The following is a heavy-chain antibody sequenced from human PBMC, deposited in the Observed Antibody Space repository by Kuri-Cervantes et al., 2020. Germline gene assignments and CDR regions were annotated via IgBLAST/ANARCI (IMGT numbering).Heavy chain of an antibody. CDR1: GGSIGSGSYY. J-gene: IGHJ5*02. Sequence: SETLSLTCTVSGGSIGSGSYYWGWIRQPPGKGLEYIGTIYHSGATYYNPSLKSRVTISVDTSKNQFSLKLSSVTAADTAVYYCARPSLRLAVAGGWFDPWGQGTLVTVSS. CDR3: ARPSLRLAVAGGWFDP. V-gene: IGHV4-39*01. D-gene: IGHD6-19*01. CDR2: IYHSGAT.